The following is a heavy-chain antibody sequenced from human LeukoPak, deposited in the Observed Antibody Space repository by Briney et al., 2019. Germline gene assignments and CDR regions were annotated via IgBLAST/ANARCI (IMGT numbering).Heavy chain of an antibody. CDR3: AKGSKYFGVVTAHYFDY. J-gene: IGHJ4*02. CDR1: GFTFSSYG. Sequence: GGSLRLSCAASGFTFSSYGMHWVRQAPGKGLEWVAVIWYDGSNKYYADSVKGRFTISRDNSKNTLYLQMNSLRAEDTAVYYCAKGSKYFGVVTAHYFDYWGQGTLVTVSS. D-gene: IGHD2-21*02. CDR2: IWYDGSNK. V-gene: IGHV3-33*06.